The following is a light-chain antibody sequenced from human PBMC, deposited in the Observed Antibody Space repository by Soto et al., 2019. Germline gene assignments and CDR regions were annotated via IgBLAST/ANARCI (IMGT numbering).Light chain of an antibody. CDR2: AAS. CDR1: QDVRRSQ. V-gene: IGKV3-20*01. J-gene: IGKJ1*01. CDR3: HQYDTSWT. Sequence: EIVLTQSPGTLSLSPGDTATLSCRASQDVRRSQLAWYQQKPGQAPSLLIYAASARATGIPARFSGSGSGTDFTPTISTLQPDDFAVYFCHQYDTSWTFGQGTKVEIK.